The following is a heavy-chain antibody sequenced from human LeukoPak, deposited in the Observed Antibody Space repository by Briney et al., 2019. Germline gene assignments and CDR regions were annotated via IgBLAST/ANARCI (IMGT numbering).Heavy chain of an antibody. J-gene: IGHJ4*02. Sequence: ASVKVSCKAPGYTFTSYYMHWVRQAPGQGLEWMGIINPSGGSTSYAQKFQGRVTMTRDTSTSTVYMELSSLRSEDTAVYYCARDRGIAVAGREFDYWGQGTLVTVSS. CDR3: ARDRGIAVAGREFDY. CDR2: INPSGGST. CDR1: GYTFTSYY. D-gene: IGHD6-19*01. V-gene: IGHV1-46*01.